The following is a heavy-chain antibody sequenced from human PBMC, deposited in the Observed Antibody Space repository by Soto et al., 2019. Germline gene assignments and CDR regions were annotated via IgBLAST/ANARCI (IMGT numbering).Heavy chain of an antibody. CDR1: GFTFSDYY. D-gene: IGHD1-7*01. V-gene: IGHV3-11*01. CDR3: ARGPWYNWNYAWFDP. J-gene: IGHJ5*02. CDR2: ISSSGSTI. Sequence: GGSLRLSCAASGFTFSDYYMSWIRQAPGKGLEWVSYISSSGSTIYYAGSVKGRFTISRDNAKNSLYLQMNSLRAEDTAVYYCARGPWYNWNYAWFDPWGQGTLVTVSS.